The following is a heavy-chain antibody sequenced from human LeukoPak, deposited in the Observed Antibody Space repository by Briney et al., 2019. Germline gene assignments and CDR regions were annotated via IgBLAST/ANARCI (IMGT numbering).Heavy chain of an antibody. V-gene: IGHV1-46*01. CDR1: GYTFTSYY. D-gene: IGHD2-2*01. Sequence: ASVKVSCKASGYTFTSYYMHWVRQAPGQGLEWMGIIIPSGGSTSYAQKFQGRVTMTRDTSTSTVYMELSSLRSEDMAVYYCAREYLSKYSSTSCYRGYCGGDSDAFDIWGQGTMVTVSS. J-gene: IGHJ3*02. CDR2: IIPSGGST. CDR3: AREYLSKYSSTSCYRGYCGGDSDAFDI.